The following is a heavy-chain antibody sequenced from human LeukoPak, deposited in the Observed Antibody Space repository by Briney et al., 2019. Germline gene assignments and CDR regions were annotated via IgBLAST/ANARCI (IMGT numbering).Heavy chain of an antibody. J-gene: IGHJ4*02. CDR2: IYYTGST. CDR1: GASITSYY. V-gene: IGHV4-59*01. CDR3: ARVDGPAEY. D-gene: IGHD2-2*01. Sequence: SETLSLTCTVSGASITSYYWNWIRQPPGKGLEWIGFIYYTGSTNYNPSLKSRVTISVDTSKNQFSLKLNSVTAADTAVYFCARVDGPAEYWGQGTLAIVSS.